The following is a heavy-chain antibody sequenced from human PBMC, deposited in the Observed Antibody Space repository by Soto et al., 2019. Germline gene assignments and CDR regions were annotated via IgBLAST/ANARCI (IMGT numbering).Heavy chain of an antibody. CDR1: GFTFSSYG. Sequence: QVQLVESGGGVVQPGRSLRLSCAASGFTFSSYGMHWVRQAPGKGLEWVAVISYDGNNMYYADSVKGRFTISRDNSKNTLYLEMNSLRVEARAGYYCAKDHTAMTLRRGDVWGQGTTVTVSS. V-gene: IGHV3-30*18. CDR3: AKDHTAMTLRRGDV. D-gene: IGHD5-18*01. J-gene: IGHJ6*02. CDR2: ISYDGNNM.